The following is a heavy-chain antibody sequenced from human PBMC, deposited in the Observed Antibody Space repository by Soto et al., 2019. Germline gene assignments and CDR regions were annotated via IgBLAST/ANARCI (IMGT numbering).Heavy chain of an antibody. CDR3: ARGPRGGDFDY. CDR2: IWYDGSNK. J-gene: IGHJ4*02. Sequence: QVQLVESGGGVVQPGRSLRLSCAASGFTFSSYGMHWVRQAPGKGLEWVAVIWYDGSNKYYADSVKGRFTISRDNSKNPLYLQMNSLRAEDTAVYYCARGPRGGDFDYWGQGTLVTVSS. CDR1: GFTFSSYG. D-gene: IGHD3-16*01. V-gene: IGHV3-33*01.